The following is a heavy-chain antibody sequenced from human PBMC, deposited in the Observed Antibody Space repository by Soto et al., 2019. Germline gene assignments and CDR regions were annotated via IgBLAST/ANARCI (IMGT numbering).Heavy chain of an antibody. Sequence: SETLSLTCAVYGGSFGGYYWSWIRQPPGKGLEWIGEINHSGSTNYNPSLKSRVTISVDTSKNQFSLKLSSVTAADTAVYYCARVYCSGGSCYGYFDYWGHGTLVTVSS. CDR1: GGSFGGYY. CDR3: ARVYCSGGSCYGYFDY. V-gene: IGHV4-34*01. D-gene: IGHD2-15*01. J-gene: IGHJ4*01. CDR2: INHSGST.